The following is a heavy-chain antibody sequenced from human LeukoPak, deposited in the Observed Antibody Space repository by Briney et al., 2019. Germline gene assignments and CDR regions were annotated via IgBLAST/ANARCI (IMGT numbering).Heavy chain of an antibody. J-gene: IGHJ3*02. V-gene: IGHV3-30*02. CDR1: GFTFSSYG. Sequence: GGSLRLSCAASGFTFSSYGMHWVRQAPGKGLEWVAFIRYDGSNKYYADPVKGRFTISRDNSKNTLYLQMNSLRAEDTAVYYCAKGPWEVATMGPSAFDIWGQGTMVTVSS. D-gene: IGHD5-12*01. CDR3: AKGPWEVATMGPSAFDI. CDR2: IRYDGSNK.